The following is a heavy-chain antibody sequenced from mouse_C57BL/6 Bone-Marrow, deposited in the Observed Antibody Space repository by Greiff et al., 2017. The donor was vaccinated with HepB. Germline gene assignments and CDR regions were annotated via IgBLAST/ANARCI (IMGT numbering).Heavy chain of an antibody. J-gene: IGHJ2*01. CDR1: GYTFTSYW. Sequence: QVHVKQPGAELVKPGASVKLSCKASGYTFTSYWMHWVKQRPGQGLEWIGMIHPNSGSTNYNEKFKSKATLTVDKSSSTAYMQLSSLTSEDSAVYYCARGRHYYGSSLGYFDYWGQGTTLTVSS. CDR2: IHPNSGST. D-gene: IGHD1-1*01. CDR3: ARGRHYYGSSLGYFDY. V-gene: IGHV1-64*01.